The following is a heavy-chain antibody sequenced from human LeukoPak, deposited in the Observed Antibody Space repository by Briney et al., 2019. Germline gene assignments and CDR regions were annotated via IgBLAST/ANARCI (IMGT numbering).Heavy chain of an antibody. CDR2: IHPGHSDT. Sequence: GESLKISCKGSGYSFTSYWICWVRQMPRKGLEWMGIIHPGHSDTRYSPSFQGQVTVSADTSLNTAYLQWGSLKASDTAMYYCERRKISKEFDYWGQGTLVTVSS. CDR3: ERRKISKEFDY. V-gene: IGHV5-51*01. CDR1: GYSFTSYW. J-gene: IGHJ4*02. D-gene: IGHD2-2*01.